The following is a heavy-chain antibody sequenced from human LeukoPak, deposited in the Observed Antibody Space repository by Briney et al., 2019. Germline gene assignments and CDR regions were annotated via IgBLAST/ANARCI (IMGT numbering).Heavy chain of an antibody. D-gene: IGHD3-3*01. CDR2: INHSGST. CDR1: GGSFSGYY. Sequence: SETLSLTCAVYGGSFSGYYWSWIRQPPGKGLEWIGEINHSGSTNYNPSLKSRVTISVDTSKNQFSLKLSSVTAADTAVYYCHTIFGVVPFGYWGQGTLVTVSS. J-gene: IGHJ4*02. CDR3: HTIFGVVPFGY. V-gene: IGHV4-34*01.